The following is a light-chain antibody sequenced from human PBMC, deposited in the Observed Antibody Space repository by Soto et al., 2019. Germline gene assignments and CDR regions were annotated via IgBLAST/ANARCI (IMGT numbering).Light chain of an antibody. V-gene: IGKV1-33*01. CDR3: QQNDNLPPT. J-gene: IGKJ4*01. CDR1: QDISKY. Sequence: DIQMTPSPSSLSASIGDRVTITCQASQDISKYSNWYQQKPGKAPNLLIYEASNLGTGVPSRFSGNESGTDFTHTISSLQPEDFATYFCQQNDNLPPTFGGGTQVEI. CDR2: EAS.